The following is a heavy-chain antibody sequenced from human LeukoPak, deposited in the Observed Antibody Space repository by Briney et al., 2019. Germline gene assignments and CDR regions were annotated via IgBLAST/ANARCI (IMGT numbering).Heavy chain of an antibody. CDR2: FDPEDGET. J-gene: IGHJ4*02. CDR1: GYTLTELS. V-gene: IGHV1-24*01. CDR3: ATSCSGGSCYSFGY. D-gene: IGHD2-15*01. Sequence: ASVTVSCKVSGYTLTELSMHWVRQAPGKGLEWMGGFDPEDGETIYAQKFQGRVTMTEDTSTDTAYMELSSLRSEDTAVYYCATSCSGGSCYSFGYWGQGTLVTVSS.